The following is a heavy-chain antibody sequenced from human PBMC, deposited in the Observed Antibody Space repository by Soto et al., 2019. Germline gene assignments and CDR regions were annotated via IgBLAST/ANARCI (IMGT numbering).Heavy chain of an antibody. CDR3: ARQAARNYIDS. CDR2: IDSRGRTL. V-gene: IGHV3-11*01. Sequence: PGGSLRLSCVASGLTFGSRAMSWIRQAPGKGLEWLAFIDSRGRTLSYADSVRGRFTISRDNAENSVYLQMDSLRADDTAVYYCARQAARNYIDSWGQGNSVTVSS. CDR1: GLTFGSRA. D-gene: IGHD6-6*01. J-gene: IGHJ4*02.